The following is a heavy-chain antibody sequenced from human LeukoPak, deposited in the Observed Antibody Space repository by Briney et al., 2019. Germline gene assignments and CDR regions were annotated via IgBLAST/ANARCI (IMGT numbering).Heavy chain of an antibody. J-gene: IGHJ4*01. CDR2: MSSDVRKE. Sequence: PPKCRRLAWLAAGFSFSSFSMHWVRQAAGKVLGWVAVMSSDVRKEYYADSVKGRFTISRGNSKRTLFLQMGSLIPEDPAVYDRSRDGNVTGETFDY. V-gene: IGHV3-30*15. CDR1: GFSFSSFS. CDR3: SRDGNVTGETFDY. D-gene: IGHD2-21*02.